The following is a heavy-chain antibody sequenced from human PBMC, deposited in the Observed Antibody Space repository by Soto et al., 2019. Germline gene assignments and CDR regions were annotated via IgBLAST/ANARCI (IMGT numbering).Heavy chain of an antibody. CDR1: GYTFTDYW. D-gene: IGHD4-4*01. CDR3: ARHLSNFRYYYYAMDV. Sequence: GEALKISCKASGYTFTDYWIGWFRQLPGKVLEWIGIIYPGDSDTRDSPSFQGHVTITVDKSTSTAYLQCNTLQASDTAMYYCARHLSNFRYYYYAMDVWGQGNTVTVSS. J-gene: IGHJ6*02. V-gene: IGHV5-51*01. CDR2: IYPGDSDT.